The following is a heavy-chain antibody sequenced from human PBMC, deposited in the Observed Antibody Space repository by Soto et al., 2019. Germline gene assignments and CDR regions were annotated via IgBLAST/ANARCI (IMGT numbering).Heavy chain of an antibody. J-gene: IGHJ6*02. CDR1: GYTFTSYG. Sequence: ASVKVSCKASGYTFTSYGISWVRQAPGQGLEWMGWINVGSCITKYSQKLQGRVTITRETSTSTTYMELSSLRSEDTAVYYCAKETSIVGGGMDVWGQGTTVTVPS. V-gene: IGHV1-3*01. CDR2: INVGSCIT. CDR3: AKETSIVGGGMDV. D-gene: IGHD3-3*01.